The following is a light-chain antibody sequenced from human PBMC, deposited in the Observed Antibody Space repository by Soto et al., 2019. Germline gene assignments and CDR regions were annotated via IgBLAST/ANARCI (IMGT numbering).Light chain of an antibody. Sequence: QSVLTQPPSASGTPGQRVTISCSGSNSNIESNTVIWYQQLPGTAPKLLIYSNTQRSSGVPDRFSGSKSGTSASLAISGLQSEDEADYYCTAWDDSLNGVIFGGGTKLTVL. CDR1: NSNIESNT. V-gene: IGLV1-44*01. J-gene: IGLJ2*01. CDR2: SNT. CDR3: TAWDDSLNGVI.